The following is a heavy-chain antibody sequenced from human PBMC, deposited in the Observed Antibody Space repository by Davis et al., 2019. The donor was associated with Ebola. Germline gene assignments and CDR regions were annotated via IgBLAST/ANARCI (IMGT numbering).Heavy chain of an antibody. Sequence: GESLKISCAASGFTFSSYAMSWVRQAPGKGLEWVSAISGSGGSTYYADSVKGRFTISRDNSKNTLYLQMNSLRAEDTAVYYCAKGFKWELSYWGQGTLVTVSS. CDR1: GFTFSSYA. CDR2: ISGSGGST. D-gene: IGHD1-26*01. J-gene: IGHJ4*02. V-gene: IGHV3-23*01. CDR3: AKGFKWELSY.